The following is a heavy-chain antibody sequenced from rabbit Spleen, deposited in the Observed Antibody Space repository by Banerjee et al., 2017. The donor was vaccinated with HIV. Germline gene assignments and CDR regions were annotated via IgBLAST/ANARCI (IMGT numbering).Heavy chain of an antibody. D-gene: IGHD1-1*01. Sequence: QSLEESGGDLVKPGASLTLTCTASGGSFSTSNYMCWVRQAPGKGLEWIACIDTGSSGITYSASWAKGRFTISKTSSTTVALQMTSLTAADTATYFCARDTSSSFSSYGMDLWGPGTLVTVS. J-gene: IGHJ6*01. V-gene: IGHV1S40*01. CDR2: IDTGSSGIT. CDR3: ARDTSSSFSSYGMDL. CDR1: GGSFSTSNY.